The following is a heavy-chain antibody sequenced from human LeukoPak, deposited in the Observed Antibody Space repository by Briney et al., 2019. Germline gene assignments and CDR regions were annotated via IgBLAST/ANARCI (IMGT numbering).Heavy chain of an antibody. Sequence: SETLSLTCAVYGVSFSGYYWSWIRQPPGKGLEWIGEINHSGSTNYNPSLKSRVTISVDTSKNQFSLKLSSVTAADTAVYYCARTSSHGRSFYVFDYWGQGALVTVSS. CDR3: ARTSSHGRSFYVFDY. J-gene: IGHJ4*02. D-gene: IGHD2-15*01. CDR2: INHSGST. CDR1: GVSFSGYY. V-gene: IGHV4-34*01.